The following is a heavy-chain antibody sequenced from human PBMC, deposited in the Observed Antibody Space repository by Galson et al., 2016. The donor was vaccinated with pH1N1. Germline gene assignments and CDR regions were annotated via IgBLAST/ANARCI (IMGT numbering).Heavy chain of an antibody. V-gene: IGHV1-69*05. D-gene: IGHD2-2*02. Sequence: SVKVSCKASESIFNKYAISWVRQAPGQGLEWMGGIIAVFKTTNYAQKFQGRVTITTDESTSIVYMELRSLRSEDTAIYYCARSPFCYTSYMEVWGKGTTVTVSS. CDR3: ARSPFCYTSYMEV. CDR2: IIAVFKTT. J-gene: IGHJ6*03. CDR1: ESIFNKYA.